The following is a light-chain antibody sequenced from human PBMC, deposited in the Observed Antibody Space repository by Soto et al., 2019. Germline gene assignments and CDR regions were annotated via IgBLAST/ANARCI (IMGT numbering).Light chain of an antibody. CDR1: SSDVGGSNY. CDR2: EVS. J-gene: IGLJ2*01. V-gene: IGLV2-8*01. CDR3: SSCAGNNNLV. Sequence: QSALTQPPSASGSPGQSVTISCTGTSSDVGGSNYVSWYQQHPGKAPKLMISEVSKRPSGVPDRFSGSKSGNTASLTVSGLQAEDEADYYCSSCAGNNNLVFGGGTKLTVL.